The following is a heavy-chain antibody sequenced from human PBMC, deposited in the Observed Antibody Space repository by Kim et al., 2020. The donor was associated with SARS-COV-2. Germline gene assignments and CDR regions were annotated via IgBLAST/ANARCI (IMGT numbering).Heavy chain of an antibody. Sequence: SETLSLTCTVSGGSISSGSYYWSWIRQPAGKGLEWIGRIYTSGSTNYNPSLKSRLTISVDTSKNQFSLKLSSVTAADTAVYYCAKSGYDWVDFDYWGQGTLVTVSS. J-gene: IGHJ4*02. V-gene: IGHV4-61*02. CDR2: IYTSGST. D-gene: IGHD5-12*01. CDR1: GGSISSGSYY. CDR3: AKSGYDWVDFDY.